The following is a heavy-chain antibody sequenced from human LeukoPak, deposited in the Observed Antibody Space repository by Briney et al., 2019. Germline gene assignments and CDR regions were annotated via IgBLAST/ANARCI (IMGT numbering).Heavy chain of an antibody. Sequence: GGSLRLSCAASEFTVGTNYMSWVRQAPGKGLEWVSIIYSTGGKYYADSVKGRFTISRDNSKHTLYLQMNSLRGEDTAVYYCARGSDGWFAFDYWGQGILVTVSS. V-gene: IGHV3-66*01. CDR2: IYSTGGK. CDR3: ARGSDGWFAFDY. J-gene: IGHJ4*02. D-gene: IGHD6-19*01. CDR1: EFTVGTNY.